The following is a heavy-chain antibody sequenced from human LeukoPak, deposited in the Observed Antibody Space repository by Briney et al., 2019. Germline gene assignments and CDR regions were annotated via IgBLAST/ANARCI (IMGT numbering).Heavy chain of an antibody. CDR3: ARQYSSGWYDY. V-gene: IGHV4-34*01. CDR2: INHSGST. Sequence: SETLSLTCAVYGGSFSGYYWSWIRQPPGKGLEWIGEINHSGSTNYNPSLKSRVTISVDTSKNQFSLKLSSVTAADTAVYYCARQYSSGWYDYWGQGTLATVSS. D-gene: IGHD6-19*01. J-gene: IGHJ4*02. CDR1: GGSFSGYY.